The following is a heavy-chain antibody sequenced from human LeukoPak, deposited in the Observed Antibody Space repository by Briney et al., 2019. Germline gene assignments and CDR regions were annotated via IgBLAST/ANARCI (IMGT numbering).Heavy chain of an antibody. CDR1: GFTFSSYA. J-gene: IGHJ4*02. V-gene: IGHV3-23*01. Sequence: GGSLRLSCAASGFTFSSYAMSWVRQAPGKGLEWVLAISGSGGSTYYADSVKGRFTISRDNSKNTLYLQMNSLRAEDTAVYYCAKDRRIAAAGTPVYWGQGTLVTVSS. CDR2: ISGSGGST. D-gene: IGHD6-13*01. CDR3: AKDRRIAAAGTPVY.